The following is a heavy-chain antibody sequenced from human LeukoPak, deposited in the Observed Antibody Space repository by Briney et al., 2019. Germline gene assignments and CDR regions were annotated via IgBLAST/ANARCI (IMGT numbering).Heavy chain of an antibody. Sequence: SGGSLRLSCAASGFTFSSYSMNWVRQAPGKGLEWVSSISSSSSYIYYADSVKGRFTISRDNAKNSLYLQMNSLRAEDTAVYYCARVLTGDSSGYYYLSDYWGQGTLVTVSS. CDR1: GFTFSSYS. CDR3: ARVLTGDSSGYYYLSDY. V-gene: IGHV3-21*01. CDR2: ISSSSSYI. J-gene: IGHJ4*02. D-gene: IGHD3-22*01.